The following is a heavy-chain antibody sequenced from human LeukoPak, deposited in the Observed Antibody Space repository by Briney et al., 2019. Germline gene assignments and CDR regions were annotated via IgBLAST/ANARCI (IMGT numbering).Heavy chain of an antibody. D-gene: IGHD2-15*01. CDR2: IHSGGNT. J-gene: IGHJ4*02. Sequence: GGSLRLSCTASGFTVSSSYMSWVRQAPGKGLEWVSVIHSGGNTYYADSVKGRFTISRDNSKNTMYLQMNSLRAEDTAVYYCTRDLNSGGSCWGQGTLVIVSS. CDR3: TRDLNSGGSC. V-gene: IGHV3-53*01. CDR1: GFTVSSSY.